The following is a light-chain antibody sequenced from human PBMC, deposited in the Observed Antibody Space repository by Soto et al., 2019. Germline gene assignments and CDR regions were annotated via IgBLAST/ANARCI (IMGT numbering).Light chain of an antibody. J-gene: IGKJ1*01. CDR1: QSVSSNY. V-gene: IGKV3-20*01. Sequence: DTVLPHSQGPMSLSPGERATLSCRASQSVSSNYLAWYQQKPGQAPRLLIHGASTRATGVPDRFSGSGSGTDSTLTISRLEPEDFAVYHCQQYGSLSWTFGQGTKVDIK. CDR3: QQYGSLSWT. CDR2: GAS.